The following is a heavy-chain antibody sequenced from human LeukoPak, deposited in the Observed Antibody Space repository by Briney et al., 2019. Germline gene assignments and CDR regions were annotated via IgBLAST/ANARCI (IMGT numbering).Heavy chain of an antibody. CDR2: ISYDGSNK. J-gene: IGHJ4*02. Sequence: PGGSLRLSCAASGFTFSSYAMHWVRQAPGKGLEWVAVISYDGSNKYYADSVKGRLTISRDDSKNTLYLQMDSLRVEDTAVYYCARGGGYGSGSFSPKDYWGQGTLVTVSS. CDR3: ARGGGYGSGSFSPKDY. V-gene: IGHV3-30-3*01. CDR1: GFTFSSYA. D-gene: IGHD3-10*01.